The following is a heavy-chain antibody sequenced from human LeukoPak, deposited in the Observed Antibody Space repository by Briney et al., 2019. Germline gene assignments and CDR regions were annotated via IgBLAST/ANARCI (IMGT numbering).Heavy chain of an antibody. J-gene: IGHJ4*02. CDR2: VYYGRSP. CDR1: GDSISRSTYY. CDR3: ARSSGTGTFSY. V-gene: IGHV4-39*02. D-gene: IGHD6-25*01. Sequence: SETLSLTCTVSGDSISRSTYYWAWIHQPPGKGLEWIGSVYYGRSPYFNPSLESRATISVDTSKNHFSLKMSSVTAADTAVYYCARSSGTGTFSYWGQGTLVTVSS.